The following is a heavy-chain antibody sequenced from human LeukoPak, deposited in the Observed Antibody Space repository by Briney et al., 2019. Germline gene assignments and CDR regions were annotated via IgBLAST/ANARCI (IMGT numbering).Heavy chain of an antibody. J-gene: IGHJ3*02. D-gene: IGHD3-10*01. V-gene: IGHV3-7*01. CDR3: ARGGPETMVRGVDAFDI. Sequence: GGSLRLSCAASGFTFSSYWMSWVRQAPGKGLEWVANIKQDGSEKYYVDSVKGRFTISRDNAKNSLYLQMNSLRAEDTAVYYCARGGPETMVRGVDAFDIWGQGTMVTVSS. CDR1: GFTFSSYW. CDR2: IKQDGSEK.